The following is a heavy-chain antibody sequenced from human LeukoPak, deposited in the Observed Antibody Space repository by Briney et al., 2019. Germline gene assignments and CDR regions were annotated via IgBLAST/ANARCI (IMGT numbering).Heavy chain of an antibody. J-gene: IGHJ5*02. CDR1: GGSISSYY. CDR3: AREALSDYYGSGTYSRFDP. CDR2: IYYSGST. D-gene: IGHD3-10*01. V-gene: IGHV4-59*12. Sequence: SETLSLTYTVSGGSISSYYWSWIRQPPGKGLEWLGYIYYSGSTNYNPSFKSRATISVDTSKNQVSLKLSSVTAADAAVYYCAREALSDYYGSGTYSRFDPWGQGTLVTVSS.